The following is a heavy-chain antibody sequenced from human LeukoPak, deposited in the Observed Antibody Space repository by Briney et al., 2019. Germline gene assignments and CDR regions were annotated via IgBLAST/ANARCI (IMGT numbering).Heavy chain of an antibody. V-gene: IGHV1-46*01. CDR3: ARGAEAVTTPFYYYYMDV. CDR1: GYTFTSYY. D-gene: IGHD4-11*01. J-gene: IGHJ6*03. Sequence: VASVKVSCKASGYTFTSYYMHWVRQAPGQGLEWMGIINPSGGSTSYAQKFQGRVTMTRDMSTSTVYMELSSLRSEDTAVYYCARGAEAVTTPFYYYYMDVWGKGTTVTVSS. CDR2: INPSGGST.